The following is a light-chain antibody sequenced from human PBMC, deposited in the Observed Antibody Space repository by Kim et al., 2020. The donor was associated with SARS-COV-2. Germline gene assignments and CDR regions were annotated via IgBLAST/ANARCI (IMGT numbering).Light chain of an antibody. CDR2: YNS. V-gene: IGLV3-21*04. Sequence: SYKLTQPPSVSVAPGKTARITCGGNNIGSKSVHWYQQKPGQAPVLVIYYNSDRPSGIPERFSGSNSGNTATLTISRVEAGDEADYYCQGWDTSTDHYVFG. CDR1: NIGSKS. J-gene: IGLJ1*01. CDR3: QGWDTSTDHYV.